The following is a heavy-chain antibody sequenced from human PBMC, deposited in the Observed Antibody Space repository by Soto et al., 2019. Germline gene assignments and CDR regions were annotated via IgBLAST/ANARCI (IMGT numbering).Heavy chain of an antibody. J-gene: IGHJ6*03. Sequence: PSETLSLTCTVSGGSISSGGYYWSWIRQHPGKGLEWIGYIYYSGSTYYSPSLKSRVTISVDTSKNQFSLKLSSVTAADTAVYYCASGERKYYDFWRIYYYYYMDVWGKGTTVTVSS. V-gene: IGHV4-31*03. CDR3: ASGERKYYDFWRIYYYYYMDV. CDR1: GGSISSGGYY. D-gene: IGHD3-3*01. CDR2: IYYSGST.